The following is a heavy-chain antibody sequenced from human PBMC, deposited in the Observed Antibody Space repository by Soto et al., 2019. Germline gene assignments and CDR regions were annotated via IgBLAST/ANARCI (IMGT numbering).Heavy chain of an antibody. CDR1: GGSFSGYY. V-gene: IGHV4-34*01. Sequence: QVQLQQWGAGLLKPSETLSLTCAVYGGSFSGYYWSWIRQPPGKGLEWIGEINHSGSTNYNPSLKSRVTISVDTSKNEFSLKLSSVTAADTAVYYCARGPYYDSSGYYMPIDYWGQGTLVTVSS. CDR3: ARGPYYDSSGYYMPIDY. J-gene: IGHJ4*02. CDR2: INHSGST. D-gene: IGHD3-22*01.